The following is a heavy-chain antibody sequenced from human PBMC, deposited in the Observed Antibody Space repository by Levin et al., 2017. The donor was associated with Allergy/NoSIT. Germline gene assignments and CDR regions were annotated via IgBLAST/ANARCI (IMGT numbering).Heavy chain of an antibody. CDR1: GYTFTGYY. CDR2: INPNSGGT. Sequence: GESLKISCKASGYTFTGYYMHWVRQAPGQGLEWMGWINPNSGGTNYAQKFQGRVTMTRDTSISTAYMELSRLRSDDTAVYYCARGSGQRSWFDPWGQGTLVTVSS. V-gene: IGHV1-2*02. CDR3: ARGSGQRSWFDP. J-gene: IGHJ5*02. D-gene: IGHD6-19*01.